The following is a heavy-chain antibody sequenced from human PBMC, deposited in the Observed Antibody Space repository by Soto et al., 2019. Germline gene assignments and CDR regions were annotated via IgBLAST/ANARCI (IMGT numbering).Heavy chain of an antibody. J-gene: IGHJ5*02. Sequence: ASVKVSCKASGYTFTRYTMNWVRQAPGQRLEWMGWINPDNGNTKSSQKFQDRVIITRDTSASTAYMDLSSLRSEDTAVYYCARGIAKGQLDPWGQGPLVTVSS. D-gene: IGHD2-15*01. CDR3: ARGIAKGQLDP. CDR1: GYTFTRYT. CDR2: INPDNGNT. V-gene: IGHV1-3*01.